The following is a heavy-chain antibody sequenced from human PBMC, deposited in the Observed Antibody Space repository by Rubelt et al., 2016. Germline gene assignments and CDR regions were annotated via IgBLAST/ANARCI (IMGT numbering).Heavy chain of an antibody. CDR1: GGSISSSSYY. CDR3: ASTTWLWFGELGVFDY. V-gene: IGHV4-39*01. D-gene: IGHD3-10*01. J-gene: IGHJ4*02. Sequence: QLQLQESGPGLVKPSETLSLTCTVSGGSISSSSYYWGWIRQPPGKGLEWIGSIYYSGSTYYNPSLKGRVTISVDTSKNQFSLKLSSVTAADTAVYYCASTTWLWFGELGVFDYWGQGTLVTVSS. CDR2: IYYSGST.